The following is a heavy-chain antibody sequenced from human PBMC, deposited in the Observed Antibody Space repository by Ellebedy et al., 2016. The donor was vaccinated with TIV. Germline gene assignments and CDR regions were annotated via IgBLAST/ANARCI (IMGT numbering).Heavy chain of an antibody. V-gene: IGHV3-33*01. CDR3: ARDRAYYYDSSGYYFVY. Sequence: GGSLRLSXAASGFTFSSYGMHWVRQAPGKGLEWVAVIWYDGSNKYYADSVKGRFTISRDNSKNTLYLQMNSLRAEDTAVYYCARDRAYYYDSSGYYFVYWGQGTLVTVSS. J-gene: IGHJ4*02. CDR1: GFTFSSYG. D-gene: IGHD3-22*01. CDR2: IWYDGSNK.